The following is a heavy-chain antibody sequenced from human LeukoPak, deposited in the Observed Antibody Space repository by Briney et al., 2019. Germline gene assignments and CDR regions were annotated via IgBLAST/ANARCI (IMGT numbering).Heavy chain of an antibody. V-gene: IGHV3-21*01. CDR2: ISSSSSYI. J-gene: IGHJ3*02. CDR3: ASGNWNDRAFDI. CDR1: GFTFSSYS. D-gene: IGHD1-20*01. Sequence: GGSLRLSCAASGFTFSSYSMNWVRQAPGKGLEWVSSISSSSSYIYYADSVKGRFTISRDNAKNSLYLQMNSLRAEDTAVYYCASGNWNDRAFDIWGQGTMVAVSS.